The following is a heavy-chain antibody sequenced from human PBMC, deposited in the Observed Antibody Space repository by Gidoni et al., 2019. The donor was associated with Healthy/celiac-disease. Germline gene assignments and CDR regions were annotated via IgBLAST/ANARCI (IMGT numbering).Heavy chain of an antibody. J-gene: IGHJ1*01. Sequence: QVQLQESGPGLVKPSATLSLTCTVAGGPLSSYYWSWLRQPPGKGLEWIGYSYYSGSTNYNPSLKSRVTISVDTSKNQFSLKLSSVTAADTAVYYCARDRGDSSGYGDFQHWGQGTLVTVSS. D-gene: IGHD3-22*01. CDR1: GGPLSSYY. CDR2: SYYSGST. CDR3: ARDRGDSSGYGDFQH. V-gene: IGHV4-59*01.